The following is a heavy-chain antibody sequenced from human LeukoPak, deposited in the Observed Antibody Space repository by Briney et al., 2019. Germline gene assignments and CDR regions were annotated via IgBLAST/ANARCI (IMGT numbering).Heavy chain of an antibody. V-gene: IGHV1-18*04. CDR3: ARTPTGHYGSSGYFPYYFDY. J-gene: IGHJ4*02. D-gene: IGHD3-22*01. CDR2: ISPYTGDP. Sequence: ASVKVSCKASGYTFTSYYMHWVRQAPGQGLGWMGWISPYTGDPNYPQNLQGRVIMTTDTSTSTAYMELRSLRSDDTAVYYCARTPTGHYGSSGYFPYYFDYWGQGTLVTASS. CDR1: GYTFTSYY.